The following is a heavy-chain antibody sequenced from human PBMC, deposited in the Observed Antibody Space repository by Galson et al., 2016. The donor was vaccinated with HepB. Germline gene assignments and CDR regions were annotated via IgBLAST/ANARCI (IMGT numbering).Heavy chain of an antibody. CDR3: AGTHSGGTVYYYCAMDV. V-gene: IGHV5-51*01. D-gene: IGHD2-15*01. CDR2: IYPGDSHS. CDR1: GYIFNNFW. Sequence: QSGAEVKKPGESLKISCKGSGYIFNNFWVAWVRQMPGKGLEWMGIIYPGDSHSRYSPSLQGQVTISADKSLSTAYLQWSSLTASDTAVYYWAGTHSGGTVYYYCAMDVWGQGTTVTVSS. J-gene: IGHJ6*02.